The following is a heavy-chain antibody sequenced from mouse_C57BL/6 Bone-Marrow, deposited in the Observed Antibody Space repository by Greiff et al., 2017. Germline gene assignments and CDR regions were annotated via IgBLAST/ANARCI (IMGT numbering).Heavy chain of an antibody. Sequence: QVQLQQSGPELVKPGASVKISCKASGYSFTSYYIHWVKQRPGQGIEWIGWIYPGSGNTKYNEKFKGKATLTADTSSSTAYMQLSSLTSEDSAVYYCARFPPYYGSSTGYFDVWCTGTTVTVSS. V-gene: IGHV1-66*01. D-gene: IGHD1-1*01. CDR1: GYSFTSYY. J-gene: IGHJ1*03. CDR2: IYPGSGNT. CDR3: ARFPPYYGSSTGYFDV.